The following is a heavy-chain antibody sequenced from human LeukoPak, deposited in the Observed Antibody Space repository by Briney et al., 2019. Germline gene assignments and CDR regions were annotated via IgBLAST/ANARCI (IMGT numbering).Heavy chain of an antibody. D-gene: IGHD1-7*01. V-gene: IGHV1-3*03. CDR1: GYTFTSYA. Sequence: ASVKVSCKASGYTFTSYAMHWVRQAPGQRLEWMGWINAGNGNTKYSQEFQGRVTITRDTSASTAYMELSSLRSEDMAVYYCARSLLKTKGGLELRTGILDYWGQGTLVTVSS. CDR3: ARSLLKTKGGLELRTGILDY. J-gene: IGHJ4*02. CDR2: INAGNGNT.